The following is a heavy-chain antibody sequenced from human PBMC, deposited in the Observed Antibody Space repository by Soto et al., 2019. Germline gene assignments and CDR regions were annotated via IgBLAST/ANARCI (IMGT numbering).Heavy chain of an antibody. CDR1: GDTFTNFG. D-gene: IGHD3-10*01. CDR3: ARVLRGVVNWFDP. CDR2: TATYNSNK. J-gene: IGHJ5*02. Sequence: HLVQSGPEVKKPGASVTVSCKTSGDTFTNFGLSWLQQPPGQGLEWRGWTATYNSNKNYAQKFQGRLTLTTDTSTSTGYMELKSLEYDDTAVYYCARVLRGVVNWFDPWGQGTLVTVSS. V-gene: IGHV1-18*01.